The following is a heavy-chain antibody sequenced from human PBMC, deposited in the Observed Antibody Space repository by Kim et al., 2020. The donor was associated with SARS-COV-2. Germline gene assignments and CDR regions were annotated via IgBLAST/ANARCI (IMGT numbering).Heavy chain of an antibody. CDR2: IYWNDDK. Sequence: SGPTLVNPTQTLTLTCSFSGFSLSTSGLGVGWIRQPPGKALEWLALIYWNDDKRYSPPLKNRLTITKDTSKNQVVLTMTNMDPVDTATYYCAHRRDYLGSATFFFDYWGPGTLVTVSS. J-gene: IGHJ4*02. CDR1: GFSLSTSGLG. CDR3: AHRRDYLGSATFFFDY. V-gene: IGHV2-5*01. D-gene: IGHD3-16*01.